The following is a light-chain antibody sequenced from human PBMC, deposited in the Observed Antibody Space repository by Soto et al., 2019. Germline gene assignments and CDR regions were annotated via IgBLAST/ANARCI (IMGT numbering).Light chain of an antibody. CDR3: PQYGSVRSGFA. CDR2: GAS. V-gene: IGKV3-20*01. CDR1: QTVTSNR. J-gene: IGKJ3*01. Sequence: EMVLTQSPGTLSLSPGERATLSCRASQTVTSNRLAWYQQKPGQAPRLLIYGASRRATGIPDRFSGSGSGTDFTLTISRLEPEDFAVYSCPQYGSVRSGFAFGPGTTL.